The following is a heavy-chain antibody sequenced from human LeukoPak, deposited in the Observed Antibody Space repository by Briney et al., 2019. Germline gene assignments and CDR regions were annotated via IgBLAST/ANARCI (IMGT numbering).Heavy chain of an antibody. J-gene: IGHJ6*02. CDR2: ISSSSSYI. CDR1: GFTFSDYY. Sequence: GGSLRLSCAASGFTFSDYYMSWIRQAPGKGLEWVSSISSSSSYIYYADSVKGRFTISRDNAKNSLYLQMNSLRAEDTAVYYCARVALWFGESLDVWGQGTTVTVSS. V-gene: IGHV3-11*06. CDR3: ARVALWFGESLDV. D-gene: IGHD3-10*01.